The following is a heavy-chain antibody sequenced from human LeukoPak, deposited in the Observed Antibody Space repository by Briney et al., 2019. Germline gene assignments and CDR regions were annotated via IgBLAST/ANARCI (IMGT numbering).Heavy chain of an antibody. CDR3: AKDSDYYHSSGYYYAHFQH. CDR1: GFTFSTYS. CDR2: ISSSSSTI. J-gene: IGHJ1*01. V-gene: IGHV3-48*02. Sequence: GGSLRLSCAASGFTFSTYSMNWVRQAPGKGLEWVSYISSSSSTIYYADSVKGRFTISRDNAKNSLYLQMNSLRDEDTAVYYCAKDSDYYHSSGYYYAHFQHWGQGTLVTVSS. D-gene: IGHD3-22*01.